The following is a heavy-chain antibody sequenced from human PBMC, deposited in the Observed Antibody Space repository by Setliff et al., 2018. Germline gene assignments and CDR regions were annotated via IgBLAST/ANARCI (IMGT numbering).Heavy chain of an antibody. CDR1: RFTFSSYA. CDR2: ISGSAGST. CDR3: AKYPSNSVYNYFDP. J-gene: IGHJ5*02. V-gene: IGHV3-23*01. Sequence: PGGSLRLSCAASRFTFSSYAMSWVRQAPGKGLEWVSAISGSAGSTYYADSVKGRFTISRDNSKNTLYLQMNSLRVEDTAVYYCAKYPSNSVYNYFDPWGQGTLVTVSS. D-gene: IGHD1-7*01.